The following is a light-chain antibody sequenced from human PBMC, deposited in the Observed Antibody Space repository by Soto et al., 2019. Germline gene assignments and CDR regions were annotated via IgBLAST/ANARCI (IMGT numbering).Light chain of an antibody. V-gene: IGKV1-5*01. CDR2: DGT. J-gene: IGKJ1*01. Sequence: IQLPPHPSTLSSCVGDRVTITCRASQSISRWLAWYQQKPGKAPKVLIWDGTTLHRGVTSRFSGSGSGTEFTLTISSLQPEDFATYYCQQYGNSRSWTFGQGTKVDIK. CDR3: QQYGNSRSWT. CDR1: QSISRW.